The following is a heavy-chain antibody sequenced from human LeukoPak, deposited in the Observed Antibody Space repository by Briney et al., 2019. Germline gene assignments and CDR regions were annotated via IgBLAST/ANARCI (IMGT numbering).Heavy chain of an antibody. Sequence: GGSLRLSCAASGFTFSSYAMHWVRQAPGKGLEYVSAISSNGGSTYYANSVKGRFTISRDNSKNTLYLQMGSPRAEDMAVYYCARDEIMDVWGQGTTVTVSS. CDR2: ISSNGGST. CDR3: ARDEIMDV. CDR1: GFTFSSYA. J-gene: IGHJ6*02. D-gene: IGHD5-24*01. V-gene: IGHV3-64*01.